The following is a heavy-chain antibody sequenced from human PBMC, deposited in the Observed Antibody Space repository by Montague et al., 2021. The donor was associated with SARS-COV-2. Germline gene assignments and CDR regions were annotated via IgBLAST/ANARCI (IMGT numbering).Heavy chain of an antibody. CDR2: MHFTGKT. CDR3: ARDRFDFGAGRQGTIDF. Sequence: SETLSLTCTVSGDSITNHYWSWTRQPAGKGLEWIGRMHFTGKTNFSPFFSSRLTMSADTSENQFSLKLTSATAADTAIYFCARDRFDFGAGRQGTIDFWGQGTLVTVSS. V-gene: IGHV4-4*07. D-gene: IGHD3-10*01. CDR1: GDSITNHY. J-gene: IGHJ4*02.